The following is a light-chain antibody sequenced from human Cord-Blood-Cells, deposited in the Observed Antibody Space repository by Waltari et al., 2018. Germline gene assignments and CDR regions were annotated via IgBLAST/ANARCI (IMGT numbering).Light chain of an antibody. J-gene: IGLJ1*01. CDR1: SSDVGGYNY. V-gene: IGLV2-14*01. Sequence: QSALTQPASVSGSPGQSITISCTGTSSDVGGYNYVSWYQQHPGKAPKLMIYEVSNRPAGVSNRFSGAKSGNTASLTISVLQAEDEADYYCSSYTSSSTYVCGTGTKVTVL. CDR2: EVS. CDR3: SSYTSSSTYV.